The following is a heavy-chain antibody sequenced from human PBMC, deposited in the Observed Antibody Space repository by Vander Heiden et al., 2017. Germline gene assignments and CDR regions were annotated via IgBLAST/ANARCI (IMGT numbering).Heavy chain of an antibody. CDR3: ARMINYYDSSGYYYYWYFDL. CDR2: IFSNDEK. J-gene: IGHJ2*01. V-gene: IGHV2-26*01. CDR1: GFSLSNARMG. D-gene: IGHD3-22*01. Sequence: QVTLKESSPVLVKPTETLTLTCTVSGFSLSNARMGVSWIRQPPGKALEWLAHIFSNDEKSYSTSLKSRLTISKDTSKSQVVLTMTNMDPVDTATYYCARMINYYDSSGYYYYWYFDLWGRGTLVTVSS.